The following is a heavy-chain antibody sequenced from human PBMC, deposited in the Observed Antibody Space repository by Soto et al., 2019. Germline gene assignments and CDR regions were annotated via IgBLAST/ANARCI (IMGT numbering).Heavy chain of an antibody. J-gene: IGHJ4*02. Sequence: GASVKVTWTECGEGITSSARRWVCQAPGQRREWMGWINAGNGNTKYSKKFQGRVTITRDTSASTAYMELSSLRSEDTAVYYCARDVAAADYWGQGTLVTVSS. CDR3: ARDVAAADY. V-gene: IGHV1-3*01. CDR1: GEGITSSA. D-gene: IGHD6-13*01. CDR2: INAGNGNT.